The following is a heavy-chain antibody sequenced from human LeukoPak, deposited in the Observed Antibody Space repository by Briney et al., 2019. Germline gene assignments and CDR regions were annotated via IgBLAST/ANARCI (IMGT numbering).Heavy chain of an antibody. CDR1: GGSVNSGTYY. CDR3: ARHSKYYDFWRGYAWYFDL. V-gene: IGHV4-39*01. Sequence: SETLSLTCTVSGGSVNSGTYYWSWIRQSPGKGLEWIGDIYYSGSAYYNPSLKSRVTMSVDTSKNQFSLKLSSVTAADTAVYCCARHSKYYDFWRGYAWYFDLWGRGTLVTVSS. D-gene: IGHD3-3*01. J-gene: IGHJ2*01. CDR2: IYYSGSA.